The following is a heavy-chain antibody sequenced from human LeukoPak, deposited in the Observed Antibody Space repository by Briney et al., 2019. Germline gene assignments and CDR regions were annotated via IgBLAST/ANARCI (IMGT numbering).Heavy chain of an antibody. J-gene: IGHJ5*02. D-gene: IGHD3-10*01. CDR3: ARDVPITMVRGVPGFDP. CDR1: GFTFSSYG. V-gene: IGHV3-33*01. CDR2: IWYDGSNK. Sequence: GRSLRLSCAASGFTFSSYGMHWVRQAPGKGLEWVAVIWYDGSNKYYADSVKGRFTIPRDNSKNTLYLQMNSLRAEDTAVYYCARDVPITMVRGVPGFDPWGQGTLVTVSS.